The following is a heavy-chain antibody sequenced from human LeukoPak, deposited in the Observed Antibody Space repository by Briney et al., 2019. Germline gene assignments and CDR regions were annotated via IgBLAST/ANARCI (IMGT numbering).Heavy chain of an antibody. V-gene: IGHV3-15*01. CDR3: ATGVVTGTSR. CDR1: RITFRNAW. Sequence: GGSLRLACAVSRITFRNAWMSWVRQAPGKGLEWVARIRSKTEGETKEYAASVKGRFTISRDDSRSRLYLQMNSLKTEDTAVYYCATGVVTGTSRWGQGTLVTVSS. D-gene: IGHD1-1*01. J-gene: IGHJ4*02. CDR2: IRSKTEGETK.